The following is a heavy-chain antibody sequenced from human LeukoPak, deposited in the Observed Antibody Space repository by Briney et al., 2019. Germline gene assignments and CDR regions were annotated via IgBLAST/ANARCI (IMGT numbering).Heavy chain of an antibody. Sequence: KASETLSLTCTVSGGSISSYYWSWIRQPPGKGLEWIGEINHSGSTNYNPSLKSRVTISVDTSKNQFSLKLSSVTAADTAVYYCARVGYSSGWFRAWFDPWGQGTLVTVSS. D-gene: IGHD6-19*01. CDR3: ARVGYSSGWFRAWFDP. CDR1: GGSISSYY. J-gene: IGHJ5*02. CDR2: INHSGST. V-gene: IGHV4-34*01.